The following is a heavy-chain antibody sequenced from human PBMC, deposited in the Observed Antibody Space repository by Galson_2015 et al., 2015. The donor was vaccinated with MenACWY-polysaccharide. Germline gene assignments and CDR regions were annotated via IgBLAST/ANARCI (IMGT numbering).Heavy chain of an antibody. D-gene: IGHD3-10*01. Sequence: SLRLSCAASGFTFSNFWMCWVRRAPGKEVVWGASIIHDGGEKYLVDSVRGRFTISGDNAENLLFLQMNSLRAEDTAVYYCARERWVRGVFFDQRGQRTLVTVSS. CDR1: GFTFSNFW. CDR2: IIHDGGEK. CDR3: ARERWVRGVFFDQ. J-gene: IGHJ4*02. V-gene: IGHV3-7*01.